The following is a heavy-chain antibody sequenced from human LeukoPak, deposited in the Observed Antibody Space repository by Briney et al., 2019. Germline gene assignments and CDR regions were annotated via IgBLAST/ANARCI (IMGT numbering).Heavy chain of an antibody. CDR3: AKAIGGDYGYFDL. V-gene: IGHV3-33*06. Sequence: PGRSLRLSCAASGFTFSSYGMHWVRQAPGKGLEWVAVIWYDGSNKYYADSVKGRFTISRDNSKNTLYLQMNSLRAEDMAVYYCAKAIGGDYGYFDLWGRGTLVTVSS. CDR1: GFTFSSYG. CDR2: IWYDGSNK. D-gene: IGHD4-17*01. J-gene: IGHJ2*01.